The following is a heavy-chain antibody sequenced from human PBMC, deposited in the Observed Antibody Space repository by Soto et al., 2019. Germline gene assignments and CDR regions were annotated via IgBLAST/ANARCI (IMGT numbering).Heavy chain of an antibody. CDR1: GGSISSYY. J-gene: IGHJ4*02. D-gene: IGHD3-3*01. Sequence: TSETLSLTCTVSGGSISSYYWSWIRQPPGKGLEWIGYIYYSGSTNYNPSLKSRVTISVDTSKNQFSLKLSSVTAADTAVYYCARTRFLEWHYFDYWGQGTLVTVSS. V-gene: IGHV4-59*01. CDR3: ARTRFLEWHYFDY. CDR2: IYYSGST.